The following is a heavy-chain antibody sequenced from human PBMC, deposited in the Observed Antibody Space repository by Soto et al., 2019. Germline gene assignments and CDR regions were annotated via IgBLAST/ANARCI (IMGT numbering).Heavy chain of an antibody. CDR3: ARDYYGSGSSASFDY. D-gene: IGHD3-10*01. Sequence: GGSLRLSCAASGFTFSSYSMNWVRQAPGKGLEWVSYISSSSSTIYYADSVKGRFTISRDNAKNSLYLQMNSLRAEDTAVYYCARDYYGSGSSASFDYWGQGTLVTVSS. V-gene: IGHV3-48*01. J-gene: IGHJ4*02. CDR2: ISSSSSTI. CDR1: GFTFSSYS.